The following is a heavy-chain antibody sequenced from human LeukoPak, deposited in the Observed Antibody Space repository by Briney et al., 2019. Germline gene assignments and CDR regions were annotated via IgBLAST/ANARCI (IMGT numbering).Heavy chain of an antibody. CDR2: IIPIFGTA. CDR1: GGTFSSYA. J-gene: IGHJ6*02. Sequence: SVKVSCKASGGTFSSYAISWVRQAPGQGLEWMGGIIPIFGTANYAQKFQGRVTITADESTSTAYMELSSLRSEDTAVYYCASRTGGTIFGVLQYYYGTDVWGQGTTVTVSS. CDR3: ASRTGGTIFGVLQYYYGTDV. D-gene: IGHD3-3*01. V-gene: IGHV1-69*13.